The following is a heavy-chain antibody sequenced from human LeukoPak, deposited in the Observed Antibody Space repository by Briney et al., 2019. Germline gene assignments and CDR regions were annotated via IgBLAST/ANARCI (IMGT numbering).Heavy chain of an antibody. CDR1: GGSISSYY. D-gene: IGHD5-18*01. J-gene: IGHJ4*02. CDR3: ARDQLWFGY. Sequence: PSETLSLTCTVSGGSISSYYWSWIRQPPGKGLEWIGYIYYSGSPNYNPSLKSRVTIPVDTSKNQFSLKLSSVTAADTAVYYCARDQLWFGYWGQGTLVTVSS. CDR2: IYYSGSP. V-gene: IGHV4-59*01.